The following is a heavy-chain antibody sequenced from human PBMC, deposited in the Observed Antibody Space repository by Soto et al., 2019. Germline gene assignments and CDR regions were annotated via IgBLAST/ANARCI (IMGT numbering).Heavy chain of an antibody. CDR3: TTVHGPIQFLKWLARYYFDF. D-gene: IGHD3-3*01. V-gene: IGHV1-24*01. CDR1: GYTLAELS. CDR2: FNPEDAET. J-gene: IGHJ4*02. Sequence: ASVKVSCKVSGYTLAELSMHWVRQAPGKGLEWMGGFNPEDAETIYAQNFQGRVTMTEDTSTDTAYMGLSSLRSEDSAVYYCTTVHGPIQFLKWLARYYFDFWGKGTLVTV.